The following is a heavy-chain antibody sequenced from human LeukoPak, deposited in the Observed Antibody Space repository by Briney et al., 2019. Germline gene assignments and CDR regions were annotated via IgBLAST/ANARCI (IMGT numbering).Heavy chain of an antibody. J-gene: IGHJ5*02. V-gene: IGHV3-48*03. Sequence: GGSLRLSCAASGVTFSSYEMNWVRQAPGKGLEWVSYISSSGSTIYYADSVKGRFTISRDNAKNSLYLQMNSLRAEDTAVYYCARVVRIVVVPAAIFHNWFDPWGQGTLVTVSS. CDR2: ISSSGSTI. CDR1: GVTFSSYE. D-gene: IGHD2-2*01. CDR3: ARVVRIVVVPAAIFHNWFDP.